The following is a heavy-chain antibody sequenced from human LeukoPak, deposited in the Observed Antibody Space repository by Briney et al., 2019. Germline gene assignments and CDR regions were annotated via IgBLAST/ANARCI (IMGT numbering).Heavy chain of an antibody. V-gene: IGHV3-48*03. J-gene: IGHJ3*02. CDR1: GFTFSSYE. D-gene: IGHD5-24*01. Sequence: PGGSLRLSCAASGFTFSSYEMNWVRQAPGKGLEWVSYISSSGSTIYYADSVKGRFTISRDNAKNSLYLQMNSLRAEDTAVYYCARGVDGYNYGGVAFDIWGQGTMVTVSS. CDR2: ISSSGSTI. CDR3: ARGVDGYNYGGVAFDI.